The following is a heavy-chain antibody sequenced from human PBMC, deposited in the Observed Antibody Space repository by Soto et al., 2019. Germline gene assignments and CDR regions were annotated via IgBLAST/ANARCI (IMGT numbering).Heavy chain of an antibody. CDR1: GGTFSSYT. CDR2: IVPILGIA. D-gene: IGHD4-4*01. J-gene: IGHJ4*02. CDR3: ARGSKGNNFDY. V-gene: IGHV1-69*02. Sequence: QVQLVQSGAEVKKPGSSVKVSCKASGGTFSSYTISWVRQAPGQGLEWMGRIVPILGIANYAQKFQGRVTMTADKSTSTAYMELSSLRSEDTAVYYCARGSKGNNFDYWGQGTLVTVSS.